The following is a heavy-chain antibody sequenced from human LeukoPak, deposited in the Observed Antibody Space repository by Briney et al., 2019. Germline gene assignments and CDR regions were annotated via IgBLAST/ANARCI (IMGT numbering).Heavy chain of an antibody. CDR2: INPNSGGT. J-gene: IGHJ4*02. CDR3: ARVNDYGDYVDY. CDR1: GYTFTGYY. Sequence: ASVKVSCKASGYTFTGYYMHWVRQAPGQGLEWMGWINPNSGGTNYAQKFQGRVTMTRDTSISTAYMELSRLRSDDTAVYYCARVNDYGDYVDYCGQGTLVTVSS. D-gene: IGHD4-17*01. V-gene: IGHV1-2*02.